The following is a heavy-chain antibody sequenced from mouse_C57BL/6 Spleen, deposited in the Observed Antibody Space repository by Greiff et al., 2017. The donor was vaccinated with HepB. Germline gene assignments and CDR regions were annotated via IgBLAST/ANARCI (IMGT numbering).Heavy chain of an antibody. CDR3: ARDGSDY. CDR2: IYPRSGNN. CDR1: GYTFTSYG. D-gene: IGHD2-3*01. Sequence: VQLQQSGAELARPGASVKLSCKASGYTFTSYGISWVKQSTGQGLEWIGEIYPRSGNNYYNEKLKGKATLNAYKSSSTAYMELRSLTSEDSDVYCCARDGSDYWGQGTTLTVSS. J-gene: IGHJ2*01. V-gene: IGHV1-81*01.